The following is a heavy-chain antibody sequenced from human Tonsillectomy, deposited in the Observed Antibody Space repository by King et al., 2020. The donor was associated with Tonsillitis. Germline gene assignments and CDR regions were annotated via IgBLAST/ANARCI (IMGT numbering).Heavy chain of an antibody. V-gene: IGHV3-21*01. Sequence: VQLVESGGGLVKPGGSLRLSCAASGFSFRTYLMYWVRQAPGKGLEWVSSISATSTYISYADSVKGRFTISRDNAKNSLYLQMHSLRAEDTAVYFCARGSGSPEDAFDIWGQGKMVTVSS. CDR1: GFSFRTYL. J-gene: IGHJ3*02. CDR3: ARGSGSPEDAFDI. D-gene: IGHD3-10*01. CDR2: ISATSTYI.